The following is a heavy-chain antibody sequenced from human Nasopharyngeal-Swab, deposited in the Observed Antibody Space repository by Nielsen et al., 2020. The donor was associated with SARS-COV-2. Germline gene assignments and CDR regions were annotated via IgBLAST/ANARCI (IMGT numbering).Heavy chain of an antibody. CDR2: ISSSSSTI. J-gene: IGHJ3*02. D-gene: IGHD2-2*01. CDR3: ARDDCSSTSCYGRSNAFDI. Sequence: VRQAPGKGLEWVSYISSSSSTIYYADSAKGRFTISRDNAKNSLYLQMNSLRDEDTAVYYCARDDCSSTSCYGRSNAFDIWGQGTMVTVSS. V-gene: IGHV3-48*02.